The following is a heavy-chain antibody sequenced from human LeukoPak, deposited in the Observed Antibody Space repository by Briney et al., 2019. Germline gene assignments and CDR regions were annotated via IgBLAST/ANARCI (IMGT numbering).Heavy chain of an antibody. Sequence: PGGSLRLSCAASGFTFSSYGMHWVRQAPGKGLEWVAVIWYDGSNKYYADSVKGRFTISRDNSKNTLYLQMNSLRAEDTAVYYCARGPLRYFDWLPQTGFDYWGQGTLVTVSS. CDR2: IWYDGSNK. J-gene: IGHJ4*02. CDR1: GFTFSSYG. CDR3: ARGPLRYFDWLPQTGFDY. D-gene: IGHD3-9*01. V-gene: IGHV3-33*01.